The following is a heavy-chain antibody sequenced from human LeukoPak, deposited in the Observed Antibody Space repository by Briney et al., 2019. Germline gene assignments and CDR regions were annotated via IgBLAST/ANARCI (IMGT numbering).Heavy chain of an antibody. D-gene: IGHD5-18*01. CDR3: AGMVTSPYYYMDV. Sequence: SQTLSLTCTVSGGSISCGSYYWSWIRQPAGKGLEWIGRIYTSGSTNYNPSLKSRVTISVDTSKNQFSLKLSSVTAADTAVYYCAGMVTSPYYYMDVWGKGTTVTVSS. CDR2: IYTSGST. J-gene: IGHJ6*03. CDR1: GGSISCGSYY. V-gene: IGHV4-61*02.